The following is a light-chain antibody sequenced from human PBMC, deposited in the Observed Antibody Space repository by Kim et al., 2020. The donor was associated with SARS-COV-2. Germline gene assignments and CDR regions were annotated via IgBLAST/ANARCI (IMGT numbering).Light chain of an antibody. CDR2: EDD. CDR1: SGSIDDNY. V-gene: IGLV6-57*03. CDR3: QSYNRSNVV. Sequence: QTVTISCTRSSGSIDDNYVQWYQQRPGGVPTAVIYEDDQRPSGVSDRFSGSIDNSSNSASLTISGLKTEDEADYYCQSYNRSNVVFGGGTQLTVL. J-gene: IGLJ2*01.